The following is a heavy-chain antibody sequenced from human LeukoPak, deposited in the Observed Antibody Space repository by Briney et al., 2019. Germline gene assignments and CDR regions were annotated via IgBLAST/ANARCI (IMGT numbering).Heavy chain of an antibody. D-gene: IGHD3-10*01. V-gene: IGHV4-34*01. CDR2: INHSGST. CDR1: GGSFSGYY. CDR3: ARRGGSGSKFKHYYYYYYMDV. Sequence: SETLSLTCAVYGGSFSGYYWSWIRQPPGKGLEWIGEINHSGSTNYNPSLKSRATISVDTSKNQFSLKLSSVTAADTAIYYCARRGGSGSKFKHYYYYYYMDVWGKGTTVTISS. J-gene: IGHJ6*03.